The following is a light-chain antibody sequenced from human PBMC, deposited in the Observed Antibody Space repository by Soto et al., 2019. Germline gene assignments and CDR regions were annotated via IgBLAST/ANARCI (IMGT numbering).Light chain of an antibody. V-gene: IGKV3-20*01. J-gene: IGKJ5*01. CDR2: GAS. CDR1: QSVSSSY. Sequence: EIVLTQSPGTLSLSPGERATLSCRASQSVSSSYLAWYQQKPGQAPRLLIYGASGRATGIPDRFSGSGSGTDFTLTISRLEPEDSAVYYCQQYGGSPSITFGQGTRLEIK. CDR3: QQYGGSPSIT.